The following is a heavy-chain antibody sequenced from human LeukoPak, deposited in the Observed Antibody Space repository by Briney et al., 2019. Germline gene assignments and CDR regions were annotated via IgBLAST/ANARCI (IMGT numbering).Heavy chain of an antibody. J-gene: IGHJ5*02. CDR3: ARDLGFCSSTSCYPWFDP. CDR1: GASITSYY. V-gene: IGHV4-59*01. Sequence: PSETLSLTCTVSGASITSYYWSWFRQPPGKGLEWSGYMYYSGTTNYNPSLKSRVTISVDTSKNQFSLKLSYVTAADTAVYYCARDLGFCSSTSCYPWFDPWGQGTLVTVSS. D-gene: IGHD2-2*01. CDR2: MYYSGTT.